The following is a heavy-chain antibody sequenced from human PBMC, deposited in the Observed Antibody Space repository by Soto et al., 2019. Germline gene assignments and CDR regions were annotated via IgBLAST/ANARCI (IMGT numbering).Heavy chain of an antibody. CDR2: ISYDGSNK. Sequence: TGGSLRLSCAASGFTFSSYAMHWVRQAPGKGLEWVAVISYDGSNKYYADSVKGRFTISRDNSKNTLYLQMNSLRADDTAVYYCARGAYYDSSGLKVYWGQGTLVTVSS. J-gene: IGHJ4*02. V-gene: IGHV3-30-3*01. D-gene: IGHD3-22*01. CDR1: GFTFSSYA. CDR3: ARGAYYDSSGLKVY.